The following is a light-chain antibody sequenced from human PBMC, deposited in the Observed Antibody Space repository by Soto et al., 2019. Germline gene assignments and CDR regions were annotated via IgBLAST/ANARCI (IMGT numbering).Light chain of an antibody. CDR1: QSISSN. Sequence: DIQMTQSASSLSASVGDRVTITCRASQSISSNLNWHQQKPGKAPKVLIYAASSLHSGVPSRFSGSGSGTDFTLTISSLQPEDFATYYCLQSYSIPYTFGQGTKLEIK. J-gene: IGKJ2*01. CDR2: AAS. CDR3: LQSYSIPYT. V-gene: IGKV1-39*01.